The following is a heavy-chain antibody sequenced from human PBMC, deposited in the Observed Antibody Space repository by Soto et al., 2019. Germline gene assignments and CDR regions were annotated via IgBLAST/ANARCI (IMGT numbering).Heavy chain of an antibody. V-gene: IGHV3-21*01. CDR1: GFTFSNYA. D-gene: IGHD2-15*01. Sequence: DVQLLESGGGLVRPGGSLRLSCAASGFTFSNYAMNWVRQGPGKGLEWVSSISSSSSYIYYADSVKGRFTISRDNAKNSLYLQMNSLRAEDTAVYYCARVWGLGYCSGGSCLKFDYWGQGTLVTVSS. CDR2: ISSSSSYI. CDR3: ARVWGLGYCSGGSCLKFDY. J-gene: IGHJ4*02.